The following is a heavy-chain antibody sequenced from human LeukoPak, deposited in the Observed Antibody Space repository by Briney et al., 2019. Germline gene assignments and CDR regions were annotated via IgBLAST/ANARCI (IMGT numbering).Heavy chain of an antibody. CDR3: ATPLAYCGGDCYYPFDY. CDR2: IIPIFGTT. Sequence: GASVKVSCKASGGTSSSYAISWVRQAPGQGLEWMGRIIPIFGTTNYAQKFQGRVTITADKSTNTAYVELSSLRSEDTAVYYCATPLAYCGGDCYYPFDYWGQGTLVTVSS. J-gene: IGHJ4*02. CDR1: GGTSSSYA. D-gene: IGHD2-21*02. V-gene: IGHV1-69*06.